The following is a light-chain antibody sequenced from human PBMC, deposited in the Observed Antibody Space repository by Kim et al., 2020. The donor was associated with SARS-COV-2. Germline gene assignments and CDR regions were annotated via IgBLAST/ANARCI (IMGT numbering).Light chain of an antibody. Sequence: DIQVTQSPSILPASVGDTVTITCRASQSVLNWVAWYQQKPGQVPRLLIEKAFHLQSGVPGRFGGSISGTEFTLTITTLQPDDFATYYCQQYHTHSTFGQGTKVDIK. V-gene: IGKV1-5*03. CDR1: QSVLNW. J-gene: IGKJ1*01. CDR3: QQYHTHST. CDR2: KAF.